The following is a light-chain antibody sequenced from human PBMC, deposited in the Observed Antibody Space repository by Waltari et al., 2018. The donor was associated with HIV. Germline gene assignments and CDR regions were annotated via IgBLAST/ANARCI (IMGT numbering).Light chain of an antibody. Sequence: QSVLTQPPSASGTPGQRVTISCSGSSSNIGSNYVYWYQQLPGTAPKLLIYTKKQRHSGVPDRFSGSKSGTAASLAISGLRSEDEADYYWAAWDDSRWVFGGGTKLTVL. V-gene: IGLV1-47*01. CDR2: TKK. J-gene: IGLJ3*02. CDR1: SSNIGSNY. CDR3: AAWDDSRWV.